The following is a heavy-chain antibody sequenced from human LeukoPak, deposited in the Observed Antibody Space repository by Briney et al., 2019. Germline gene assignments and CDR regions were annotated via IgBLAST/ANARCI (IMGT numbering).Heavy chain of an antibody. D-gene: IGHD3-22*01. CDR2: ISWNSGSI. CDR3: AKDGDSSGYYRYYFDY. CDR1: GFTFSSYA. J-gene: IGHJ4*02. Sequence: PGASLRLSCAASGFTFSSYAMHWVRQAPGKGLEWVSGISWNSGSIGYADSVKGRFTISRDNAKNSLYLQMNSLRAEDTALYYCAKDGDSSGYYRYYFDYWGQGTLVIVSS. V-gene: IGHV3-9*01.